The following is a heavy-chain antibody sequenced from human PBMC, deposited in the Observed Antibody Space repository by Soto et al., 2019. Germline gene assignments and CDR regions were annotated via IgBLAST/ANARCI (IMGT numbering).Heavy chain of an antibody. CDR1: GGSSSSTTYY. CDR3: AGQSYDSRGYCYDY. Sequence: QLLLQESGPGLVKPSETLSLTCTVSGGSSSSTTYYWGWIRQSPGKGLEWIGNIDSGGNTYYNPSLKSRVTTYLDSSKSHLSLQLISVTAADADFYYCAGQSYDSRGYCYDYWGQGTLVTVSS. D-gene: IGHD3-22*01. J-gene: IGHJ4*02. V-gene: IGHV4-39*01. CDR2: IDSGGNT.